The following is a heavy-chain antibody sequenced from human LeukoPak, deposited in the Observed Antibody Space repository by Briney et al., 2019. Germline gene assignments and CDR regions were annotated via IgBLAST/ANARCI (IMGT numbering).Heavy chain of an antibody. V-gene: IGHV1-69*06. D-gene: IGHD3-3*01. Sequence: GASVKVSCKASGGTFSSYAISWVRQAPEQGLESMGGIIPIFGTANYAQKFQGRVTITADKSTSTAYMELSSLRSEDTAVYYCARSTEWLFSGYYYMDVWGKGTTVTVSS. J-gene: IGHJ6*03. CDR3: ARSTEWLFSGYYYMDV. CDR2: IIPIFGTA. CDR1: GGTFSSYA.